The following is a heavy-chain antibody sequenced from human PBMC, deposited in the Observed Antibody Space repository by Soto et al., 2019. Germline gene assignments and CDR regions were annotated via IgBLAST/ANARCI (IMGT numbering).Heavy chain of an antibody. CDR3: ARVLFSYYCSGGYYRAWYVP. D-gene: IGHD3-10*01. Sequence: SAVKLSCKASGGTFSSYAISWVRQAPGQRLEWMGGIILIFGTANYAQKFQGRVTITADESTSTAYMELSSLRFEDPAVYYRARVLFSYYCSGGYYRAWYVPSAQGTRVTVSS. CDR1: GGTFSSYA. CDR2: IILIFGTA. V-gene: IGHV1-69*13. J-gene: IGHJ5*02.